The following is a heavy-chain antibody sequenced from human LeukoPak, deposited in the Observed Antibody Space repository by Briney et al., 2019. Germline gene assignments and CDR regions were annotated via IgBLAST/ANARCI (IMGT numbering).Heavy chain of an antibody. J-gene: IGHJ4*02. V-gene: IGHV1-46*01. CDR2: INPSGGST. Sequence: GASVKVSCKASGYTFTSYYMHWVRQAPGQGLEWMGIINPSGGSTSYAQKFQGRVTMTRDMSTSTVYMELRSLRSDDTAVYYCARIAAAGRDYFDYWGQGTLVTVSS. CDR1: GYTFTSYY. CDR3: ARIAAAGRDYFDY. D-gene: IGHD6-13*01.